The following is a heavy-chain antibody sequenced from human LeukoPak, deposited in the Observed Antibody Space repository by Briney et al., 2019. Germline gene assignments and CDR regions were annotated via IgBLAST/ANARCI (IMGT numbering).Heavy chain of an antibody. Sequence: SEPLSLTCTVSGYSTSSGYYWGWVRQPPGKGLEWIGTRFHSGSTYYNPSLRGRGTISLDTSKNRFSLKLSSVTAADTAVYYCAREERDSGWNVVGDYWGQGTLVTVSS. CDR1: GYSTSSGYY. V-gene: IGHV4-38-2*02. J-gene: IGHJ4*02. CDR2: RFHSGST. CDR3: AREERDSGWNVVGDY. D-gene: IGHD1-1*01.